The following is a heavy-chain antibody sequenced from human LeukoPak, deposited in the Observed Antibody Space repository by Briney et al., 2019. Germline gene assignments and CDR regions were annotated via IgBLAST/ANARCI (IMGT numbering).Heavy chain of an antibody. V-gene: IGHV4-38-2*01. D-gene: IGHD1-26*01. J-gene: IGHJ4*02. CDR2: IYDSGST. CDR1: GYSISSGYY. CDR3: ARHFVRSGGYWADY. Sequence: SETLSLTCAVSGYSISSGYYWGWIRQPPGKGLEGIVIIYDSGSTYYNPSLKSRVTISVATSKNQFSLRVTSVTAAATAVYYCARHFVRSGGYWADYWGQGTLVTVSS.